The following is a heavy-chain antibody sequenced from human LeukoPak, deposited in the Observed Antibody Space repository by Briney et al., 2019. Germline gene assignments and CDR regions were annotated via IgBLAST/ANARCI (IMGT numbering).Heavy chain of an antibody. Sequence: GGSLRLSCAASGFTFSSYGMHWVRHAPGKGLEWVAVISYDGSNKYYADSVKGRFTISRDNSKNTLYLQMNSLRAEDTAVYYCAKDMHIAVAGMTIDYWGQGTLVTVSS. CDR2: ISYDGSNK. J-gene: IGHJ4*02. CDR3: AKDMHIAVAGMTIDY. D-gene: IGHD6-19*01. CDR1: GFTFSSYG. V-gene: IGHV3-30*18.